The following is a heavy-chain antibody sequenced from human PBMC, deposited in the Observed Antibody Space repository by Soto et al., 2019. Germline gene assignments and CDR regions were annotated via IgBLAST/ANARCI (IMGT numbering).Heavy chain of an antibody. CDR3: ARDPPYCSGGNCYYYYGMDV. V-gene: IGHV1-3*01. D-gene: IGHD2-15*01. Sequence: ASVKVSCKASGYTFTSYAMHWVRQAPGQRLEWMGWINAGNGNTKYSQKFQGRVTITRDTSASTAYMELSSLRSEDTAVYYCARDPPYCSGGNCYYYYGMDVWGQGTTVTVSS. CDR2: INAGNGNT. J-gene: IGHJ6*02. CDR1: GYTFTSYA.